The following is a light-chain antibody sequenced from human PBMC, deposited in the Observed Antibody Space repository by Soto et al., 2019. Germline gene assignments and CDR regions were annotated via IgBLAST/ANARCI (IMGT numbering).Light chain of an antibody. CDR1: HSLLHTDGYNY. Sequence: IVMTQSTLSLPVTPGEPASISCRSSHSLLHTDGYNYLDWYLQKPGQSPQLLIYLGSNRASGVPSRFSGSGSATDFTLTIGSLQPEDSATYYCQQGFTTPWTFGQGAKV. V-gene: IGKV2-28*01. CDR2: LGS. J-gene: IGKJ1*01. CDR3: QQGFTTPWT.